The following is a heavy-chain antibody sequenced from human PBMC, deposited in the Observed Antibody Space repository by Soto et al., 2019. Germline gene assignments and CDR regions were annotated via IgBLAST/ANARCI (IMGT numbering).Heavy chain of an antibody. V-gene: IGHV4-59*01. CDR1: GGSISSYY. D-gene: IGHD4-17*01. Sequence: PSETLSLTCTVSGGSISSYYWSWIRQPPGKGLEWIGYIYYSGSTNYNPSLKSRVTISVDTSKNQFSLKLSSVTAADTAVYYCAWSTYGDYRKEFDYWGQGTLVTVSS. J-gene: IGHJ4*02. CDR2: IYYSGST. CDR3: AWSTYGDYRKEFDY.